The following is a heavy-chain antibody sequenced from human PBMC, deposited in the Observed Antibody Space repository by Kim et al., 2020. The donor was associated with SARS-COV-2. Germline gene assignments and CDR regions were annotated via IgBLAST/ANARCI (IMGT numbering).Heavy chain of an antibody. Sequence: ASVKVSCKASGYTFTSYGISWVRQAPGQGLEWMGWISAYNGNTNYAQKLQGRVTMTTDTSTSTAYMELRSLRSDDTAVYSCARVPFYGGNSRYYYYYGMYVWGQGTTVTVSS. CDR3: ARVPFYGGNSRYYYYYGMYV. CDR1: GYTFTSYG. CDR2: ISAYNGNT. J-gene: IGHJ6*02. V-gene: IGHV1-18*01. D-gene: IGHD4-17*01.